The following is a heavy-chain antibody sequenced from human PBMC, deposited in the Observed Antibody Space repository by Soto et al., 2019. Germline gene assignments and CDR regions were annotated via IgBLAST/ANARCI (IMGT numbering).Heavy chain of an antibody. J-gene: IGHJ6*02. D-gene: IGHD3-3*01. CDR1: GFTFSSYE. CDR3: ARDFTIFGVVTYYGMDV. V-gene: IGHV3-48*03. CDR2: ISSSGSTI. Sequence: GGSLRLSCAASGFTFSSYEMNWVRQAPGKGLEWVSYISSSGSTIYYADSVKGRFTISRDNAKNSLYLQMNSLGAEDTAVYYCARDFTIFGVVTYYGMDVWGQGTTVTDSS.